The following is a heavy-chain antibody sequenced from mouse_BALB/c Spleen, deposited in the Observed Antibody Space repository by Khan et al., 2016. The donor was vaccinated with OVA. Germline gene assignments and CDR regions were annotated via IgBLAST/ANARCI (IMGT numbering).Heavy chain of an antibody. J-gene: IGHJ2*01. CDR1: GFTFSRFG. V-gene: IGHV5-17*02. CDR3: ARDSNFDY. Sequence: EVQLVESGGGLVQPGGSRKLSCAASGFTFSRFGMHWVRQAPEKGLEWVAYISSRSSTIYYADTVKGRFTISRDNPKNTLFLQMTSLRSEDTAMYYCARDSNFDYWGQGTTLTVSS. CDR2: ISSRSSTI.